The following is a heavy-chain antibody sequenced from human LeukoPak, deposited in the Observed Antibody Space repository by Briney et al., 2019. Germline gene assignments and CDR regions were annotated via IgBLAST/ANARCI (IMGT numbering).Heavy chain of an antibody. J-gene: IGHJ4*02. CDR3: ARGFYSSGWYYFDY. CDR1: GGSISSYY. D-gene: IGHD6-19*01. V-gene: IGHV4-59*01. CDR2: IYYSGST. Sequence: PSETLSLTCTVSGGSISSYYWSWIRQPPGKGLEWIGYIYYSGSTNYNPSLKSRVAISVDTSKNQFPLKLSSVTAADTAVYYCARGFYSSGWYYFDYWGQGTLVTVSS.